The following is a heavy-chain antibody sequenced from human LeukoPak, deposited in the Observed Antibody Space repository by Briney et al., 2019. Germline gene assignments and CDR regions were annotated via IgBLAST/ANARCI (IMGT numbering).Heavy chain of an antibody. CDR3: AREIVVVSCFDY. V-gene: IGHV4-38-2*02. CDR1: GYSISSGYY. Sequence: SETLSLTCTVSGYSISSGYYWGWIRQPPGKGLEWIGSIYHSGSTYYNPSLKSRVTISVDTSKNQFSLKLSSVTAADTAVCYCAREIVVVSCFDYWGQGTLVTVS. J-gene: IGHJ4*02. CDR2: IYHSGST. D-gene: IGHD2-21*01.